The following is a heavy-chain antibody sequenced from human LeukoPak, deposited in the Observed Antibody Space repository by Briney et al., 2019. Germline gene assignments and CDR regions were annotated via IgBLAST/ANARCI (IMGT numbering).Heavy chain of an antibody. J-gene: IGHJ6*02. D-gene: IGHD5-12*01. V-gene: IGHV4-31*03. CDR2: IYYSGST. Sequence: SSETLSLTCTVSGGSISSGGYYWSWIRQHPGKGLEWIGYIYYSGSTYYNPSLKSRVTISVDTSKNQFSLKLSPVTAADTAVYYCARDGRVATIAGRPYYYYGMDVWGQGTTVTVSS. CDR3: ARDGRVATIAGRPYYYYGMDV. CDR1: GGSISSGGYY.